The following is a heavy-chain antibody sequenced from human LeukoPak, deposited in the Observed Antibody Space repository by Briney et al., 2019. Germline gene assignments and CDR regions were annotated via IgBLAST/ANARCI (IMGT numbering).Heavy chain of an antibody. CDR2: ISWNSGSI. V-gene: IGHV3-9*01. J-gene: IGHJ4*02. CDR1: GFTFDDYA. Sequence: GGSLRLSCAASGFTFDDYAMHWVRQAPEKGLEWVSGISWNSGSIGYADSVKGRFTISRDYAKNSLYLQMNSLRAEETALYYCAKDIRPWGSGWYNFDYWGQGTLVTVSS. D-gene: IGHD6-19*01. CDR3: AKDIRPWGSGWYNFDY.